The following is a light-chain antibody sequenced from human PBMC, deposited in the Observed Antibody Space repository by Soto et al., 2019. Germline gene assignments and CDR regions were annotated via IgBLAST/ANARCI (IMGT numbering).Light chain of an antibody. J-gene: IGKJ1*01. CDR1: QSISSW. CDR3: QQYNNYFWT. CDR2: KAS. Sequence: DIQMTQSPSTLSASVGDRVTITCRASQSISSWLAWYQQKPGKAPKLLIYKASTLESGVPSRFSGSGSGTTFTLTIRSLQPDDFATYYCQQYNNYFWTFGQGTKVDIK. V-gene: IGKV1-5*03.